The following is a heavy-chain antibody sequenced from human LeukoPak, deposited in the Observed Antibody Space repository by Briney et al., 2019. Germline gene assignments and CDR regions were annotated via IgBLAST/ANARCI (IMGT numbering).Heavy chain of an antibody. CDR1: GGSISRTNYY. V-gene: IGHV4-39*01. J-gene: IGHJ4*02. CDR3: ARRYCSGGSCETFDY. CDR2: IYYSGST. D-gene: IGHD2-15*01. Sequence: PSETLSLTCTVSGGSISRTNYYWAWIRQPPGKGLEWIGSIYYSGSTYYNPSLKSRVTISVDTSKKQFSLKLSSVTAADTAVYYCARRYCSGGSCETFDYWGQGTLVTVSS.